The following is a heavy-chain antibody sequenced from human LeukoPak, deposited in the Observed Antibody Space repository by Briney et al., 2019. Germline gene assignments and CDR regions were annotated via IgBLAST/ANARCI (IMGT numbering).Heavy chain of an antibody. D-gene: IGHD5-12*01. CDR1: GFTFSSYS. J-gene: IGHJ5*02. Sequence: GGSLRLSCAASGFTFSSYSMNWVRQAPGKGLEWVSSISSSSSYIYYADSVKGRFTISRDNAKNSLYLQMNSLRAEDTAVYYCARGSGYDPWFDPWGQGTLVTVSP. CDR3: ARGSGYDPWFDP. CDR2: ISSSSSYI. V-gene: IGHV3-21*01.